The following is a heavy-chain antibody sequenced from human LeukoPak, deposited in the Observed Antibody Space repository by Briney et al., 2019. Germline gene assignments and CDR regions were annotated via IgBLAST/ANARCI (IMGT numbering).Heavy chain of an antibody. Sequence: GGSLRLSCAASGFTFSTYEMNWVRQAPGKGLEWVSYIHNSGSTIYYADSVKGRFTISRDNVKNSLYLQMNNLRADDTAVYYCARDAFSYYYYYMDVWGKGTTVTVSS. J-gene: IGHJ6*03. V-gene: IGHV3-48*03. CDR2: IHNSGSTI. CDR1: GFTFSTYE. CDR3: ARDAFSYYYYYMDV.